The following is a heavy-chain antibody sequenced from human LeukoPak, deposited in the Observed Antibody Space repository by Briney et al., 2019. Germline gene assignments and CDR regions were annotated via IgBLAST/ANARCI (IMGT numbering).Heavy chain of an antibody. CDR1: GFTFSSYW. CDR2: INSDGSST. Sequence: PGGSLRLSCAASGFTFSSYWMHWVRQAPGKGLVWVSRINSDGSSTSYVDSVKGRFTISRDNAKNSLYLQMNSLRAEDTAVYYCATLHGIAAAADYWGQGTLVTVSS. V-gene: IGHV3-74*01. J-gene: IGHJ4*02. CDR3: ATLHGIAAAADY. D-gene: IGHD6-13*01.